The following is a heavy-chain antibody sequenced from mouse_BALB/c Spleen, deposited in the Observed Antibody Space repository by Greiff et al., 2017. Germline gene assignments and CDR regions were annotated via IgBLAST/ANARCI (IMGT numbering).Heavy chain of an antibody. Sequence: VQGVESGPGLVAPSQSLSITCTVSGFSLTGYGVNWVRQPPGKGLEWLGMIWGDGSTDYNSALKSRLSISKDNSKSQVFLKMNSLQTDDTARYYCASHYEYDGYYAMDYWGQGTSVTVSS. J-gene: IGHJ4*01. CDR2: IWGDGST. CDR1: GFSLTGYG. CDR3: ASHYEYDGYYAMDY. V-gene: IGHV2-6-7*01. D-gene: IGHD2-4*01.